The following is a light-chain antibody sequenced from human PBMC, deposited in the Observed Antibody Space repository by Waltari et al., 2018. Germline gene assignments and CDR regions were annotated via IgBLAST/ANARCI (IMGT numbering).Light chain of an antibody. CDR2: KVS. Sequence: DVVLTQSPPSLLVTLGQPASISCKSSQSLVSSDGNTFLNWFLQRPGQSPRRLIYKVSNRDSGVPDRFSGSGSGTDFTLKISRVEAEDVGIYYCMQGTQWPPSLTFGGGTKVEIK. CDR1: QSLVSSDGNTF. CDR3: MQGTQWPPSLT. V-gene: IGKV2-30*01. J-gene: IGKJ4*01.